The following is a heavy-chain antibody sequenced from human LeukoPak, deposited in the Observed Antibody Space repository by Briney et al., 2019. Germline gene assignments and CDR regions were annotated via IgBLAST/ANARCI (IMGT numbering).Heavy chain of an antibody. CDR1: GGSISRGDFY. V-gene: IGHV4-30-4*01. CDR3: ARDVVDFGEDVFLGWFDP. J-gene: IGHJ5*02. CDR2: IYYKGTT. D-gene: IGHD4-17*01. Sequence: SETLSLTCIVSGGSISRGDFYWGWIPHPPGKGLEWFGSIYYKGTTNDNPSLKSRLTISIDTSKTQRPLKLTPVTAPHTAVQYWARDVVDFGEDVFLGWFDPWGQGSLVTVS.